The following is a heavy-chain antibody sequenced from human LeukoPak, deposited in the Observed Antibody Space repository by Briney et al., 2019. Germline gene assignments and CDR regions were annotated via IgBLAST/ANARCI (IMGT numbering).Heavy chain of an antibody. D-gene: IGHD1-26*01. V-gene: IGHV1-2*02. Sequence: ASVTVSCKASGYTFTGYYIHWVRQAPGQGLAWMGWINPNSGGTNYAQKFQGRVTMTRDTSINTAYMEVTRLKSDDTAIYYCARDPPPVIVGGTTADYWGQGTLVTVSS. CDR3: ARDPPPVIVGGTTADY. CDR2: INPNSGGT. J-gene: IGHJ4*02. CDR1: GYTFTGYY.